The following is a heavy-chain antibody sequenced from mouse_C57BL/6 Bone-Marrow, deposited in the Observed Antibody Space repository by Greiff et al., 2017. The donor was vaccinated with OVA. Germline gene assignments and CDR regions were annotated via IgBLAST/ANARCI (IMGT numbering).Heavy chain of an antibody. CDR1: GFTFKNTY. CDR2: IDPADGNT. V-gene: IGHV14-3*01. J-gene: IGHJ4*01. Sequence: VQLKESVAELVRPGASVKLSCTASGFTFKNTYMHWVKQRPEQGLEWIGRIDPADGNTKYAPNFQGKATITADTSSNTAYLQLSSLTSEDTAIYYCAREVDYWGQGTTVTVSS. CDR3: AREVDY.